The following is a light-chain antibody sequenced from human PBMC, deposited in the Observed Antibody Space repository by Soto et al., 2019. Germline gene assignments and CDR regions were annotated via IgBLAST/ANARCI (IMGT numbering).Light chain of an antibody. V-gene: IGKV1-12*01. CDR3: QLANSFPQVT. Sequence: DIQMTQSPSSVGDRVTISCQASQGISSWLAWYQQKPGKAPKLLIYAASSLQSGVPSRFSGSGSGTDFTLTISSPQPEDFATYYCQLANSFPQVTFGQGTKVEIK. J-gene: IGKJ1*01. CDR2: AAS. CDR1: QGISSW.